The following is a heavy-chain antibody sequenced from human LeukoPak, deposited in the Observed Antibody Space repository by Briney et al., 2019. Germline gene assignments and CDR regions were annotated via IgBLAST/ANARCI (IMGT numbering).Heavy chain of an antibody. J-gene: IGHJ4*02. V-gene: IGHV3-48*03. CDR3: ARVSGTTVTSFDF. D-gene: IGHD4-17*01. CDR1: GFTFSAYA. Sequence: PGGSLRLSCEASGFTFSAYAMNWVRQAPGKGLEWVSYVSSSGGTISYAASVKGRFTISRDNAKSSLCLQMNSLRVEDTAVYYCARVSGTTVTSFDFWGQGTLVAVSS. CDR2: VSSSGGTI.